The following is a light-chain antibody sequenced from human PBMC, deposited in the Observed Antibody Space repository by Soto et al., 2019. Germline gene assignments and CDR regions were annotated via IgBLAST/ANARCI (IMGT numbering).Light chain of an antibody. V-gene: IGKV1-13*02. CDR3: QQFNSYPQPST. J-gene: IGKJ5*01. CDR1: QGISSA. CDR2: DAS. Sequence: AIQLTQSPSSLSASVGDRVTITCRASQGISSALAWYQQKPGKAPKLLIYDASSLESGVPSRFSGSGSGTDFTLTISSLQPEDFATYYGQQFNSYPQPSTFGQGTRLEIK.